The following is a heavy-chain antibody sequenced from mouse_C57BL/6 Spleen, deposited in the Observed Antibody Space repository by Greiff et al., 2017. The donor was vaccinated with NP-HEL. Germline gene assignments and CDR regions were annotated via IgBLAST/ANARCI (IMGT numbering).Heavy chain of an antibody. J-gene: IGHJ4*01. CDR2: IYPGSGNT. D-gene: IGHD3-2*02. CDR3: ARFGGDSSGPDY. CDR1: GYTFTDYY. V-gene: IGHV1-76*01. Sequence: QVQLKESGAELVRPGASVKLSCKASGYTFTDYYINWVKQRPGQGLEWIARIYPGSGNTYYNEKFKGKATLTAEKSSSTAYMQLSSLTSEDSAVYFCARFGGDSSGPDYWGQGTSVTVSS.